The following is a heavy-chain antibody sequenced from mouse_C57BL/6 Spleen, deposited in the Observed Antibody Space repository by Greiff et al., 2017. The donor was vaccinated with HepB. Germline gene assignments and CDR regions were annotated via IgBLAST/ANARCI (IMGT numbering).Heavy chain of an antibody. CDR1: GFTFNTYA. D-gene: IGHD4-1*01. V-gene: IGHV10-3*01. J-gene: IGHJ3*01. CDR3: VREGNWAWFAY. Sequence: EVMLVESGGGLVQPKGSLKLSCAASGFTFNTYAMHWVRQAPGKGLEWVVRIRSKSSNYATYYADSVKDRFTISRDDSQSMLYLQMNNLKTEDTAMYYCVREGNWAWFAYWGQGTLVTVSA. CDR2: IRSKSSNYAT.